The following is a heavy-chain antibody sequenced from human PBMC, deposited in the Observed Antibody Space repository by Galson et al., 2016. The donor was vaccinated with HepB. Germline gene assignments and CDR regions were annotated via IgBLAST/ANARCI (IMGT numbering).Heavy chain of an antibody. CDR3: ARERGSSSSNYFDY. J-gene: IGHJ4*01. V-gene: IGHV3-53*01. Sequence: SLRLSCAASGFTFSIYWMSWVRRAAGKGLEWVAVIHSGGDTYYADSVEGRFTISSDKSKNTLYLQMNSLRAEDTAVYYCARERGSSSSNYFDYWGQGALVTVSS. D-gene: IGHD6-6*01. CDR1: GFTFSIYW. CDR2: IHSGGDT.